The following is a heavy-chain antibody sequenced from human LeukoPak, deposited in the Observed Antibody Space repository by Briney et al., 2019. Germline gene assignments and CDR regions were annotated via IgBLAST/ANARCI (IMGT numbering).Heavy chain of an antibody. CDR3: ARDQRWYYDFWSGYLENWFDP. J-gene: IGHJ5*02. V-gene: IGHV3-20*04. Sequence: PGGSLRLSCAASGFTFDDYGMSWVRQAPGKGLEWVSGINWNGGSTGYADSVKGRFTISRDNAKNSLYLQMNSLRAEDTAVYYCARDQRWYYDFWSGYLENWFDPWGQGTLVTASS. CDR1: GFTFDDYG. D-gene: IGHD3-3*01. CDR2: INWNGGST.